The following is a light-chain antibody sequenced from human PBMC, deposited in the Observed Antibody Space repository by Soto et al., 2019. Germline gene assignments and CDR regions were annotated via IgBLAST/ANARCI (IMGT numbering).Light chain of an antibody. CDR3: HQYGSFPLT. J-gene: IGKJ4*01. CDR2: GAS. V-gene: IGKV3-20*01. CDR1: QSVSSNY. Sequence: EIVLTQSPGTLSSPPGARATLSCRASQSVSSNYLAWYQQTPGQAPRLLMYGASRRATGIPDRISGRGYGTDFTHNTSSLEPEDFAVYYCHQYGSFPLTFGGGTKVEIK.